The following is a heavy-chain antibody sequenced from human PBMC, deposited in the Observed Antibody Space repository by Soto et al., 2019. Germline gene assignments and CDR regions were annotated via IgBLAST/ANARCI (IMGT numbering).Heavy chain of an antibody. Sequence: XGSLKLSGAASGFTLSNYWMTWVRQAPGRGLEWVANIKQDGSEKYYVDSVKGRFTISRDNAKNSLYLQMNSLRAEDTAVYYCARGCSGGSCYSIWFDYWGQGTQVTVSS. J-gene: IGHJ4*02. CDR3: ARGCSGGSCYSIWFDY. D-gene: IGHD2-15*01. CDR2: IKQDGSEK. CDR1: GFTLSNYW. V-gene: IGHV3-7*03.